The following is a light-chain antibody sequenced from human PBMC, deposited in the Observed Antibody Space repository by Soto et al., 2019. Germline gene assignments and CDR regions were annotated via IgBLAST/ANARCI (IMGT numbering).Light chain of an antibody. CDR2: DVT. J-gene: IGLJ1*01. CDR3: CSSEGSYSYV. CDR1: SSDVGCYNF. V-gene: IGLV2-11*01. Sequence: QSALTQPRSVSGSPGQSVTISCTGTSSDVGCYNFVSWHQHHPGKAPKLMIYDVTERPSGVPDRFSGSKSGNTASLTISGLQADEAAYYCCSSEGSYSYVFGTGTKLTVL.